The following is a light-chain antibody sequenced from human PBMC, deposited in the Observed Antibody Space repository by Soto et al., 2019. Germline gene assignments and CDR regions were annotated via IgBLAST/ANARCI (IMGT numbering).Light chain of an antibody. CDR3: GTWDSSLGAYV. Sequence: QAVVTQPPSVSAAPGQKVTISCSGSSSNIGNNYVSWYQQLPGTAPKLLIYDNNRRPSVIPDRFSGSKSATSATLGITGLQTGDEADYYCGTWDSSLGAYVFGTGTKLTVL. CDR1: SSNIGNNY. V-gene: IGLV1-51*01. J-gene: IGLJ1*01. CDR2: DNN.